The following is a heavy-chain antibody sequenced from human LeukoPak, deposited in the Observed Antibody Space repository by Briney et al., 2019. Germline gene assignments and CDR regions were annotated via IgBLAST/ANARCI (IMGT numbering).Heavy chain of an antibody. D-gene: IGHD1-26*01. Sequence: PGGSLRLSCAASGFTFSNYAMSWVRQAPGKGLEWVSAISGSAGNTYYADSVKGRFTISRGNSRNTQYLQMNSLRAEDTAIYYCANVEWPLDYWGQGTLVTVSS. CDR2: ISGSAGNT. CDR3: ANVEWPLDY. J-gene: IGHJ4*02. V-gene: IGHV3-23*01. CDR1: GFTFSNYA.